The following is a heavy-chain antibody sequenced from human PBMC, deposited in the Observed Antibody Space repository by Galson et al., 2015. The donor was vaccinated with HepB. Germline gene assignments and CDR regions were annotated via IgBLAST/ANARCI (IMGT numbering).Heavy chain of an antibody. V-gene: IGHV3-30-3*01. D-gene: IGHD2-2*02. Sequence: SLRLSCAASAFTFSRYPMHWVRQAPGKGLKWVAVISDDGSKKYYADSVEGRFTISRDNSKNTLHLQMNSLRTEDTAVYYCAREGEYCNRTSCYKHYFDYWGQGTLVTVSS. J-gene: IGHJ4*02. CDR3: AREGEYCNRTSCYKHYFDY. CDR2: ISDDGSKK. CDR1: AFTFSRYP.